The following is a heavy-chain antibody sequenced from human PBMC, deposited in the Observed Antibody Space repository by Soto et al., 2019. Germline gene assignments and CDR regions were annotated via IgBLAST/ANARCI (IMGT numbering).Heavy chain of an antibody. D-gene: IGHD6-13*01. V-gene: IGHV3-33*01. J-gene: IGHJ4*02. CDR1: GFTFSSYG. CDR3: ARFSSSWYELDY. CDR2: IGYDRSNK. Sequence: GGSLRLSCAASGFTFSSYGMHWVRQAPGKGLEWLAVIGYDRSNKYYADSVKGRVTISRDNSKNTLYLQMNSLRAEDTAVYYCARFSSSWYELDYWGQGTLVTVSS.